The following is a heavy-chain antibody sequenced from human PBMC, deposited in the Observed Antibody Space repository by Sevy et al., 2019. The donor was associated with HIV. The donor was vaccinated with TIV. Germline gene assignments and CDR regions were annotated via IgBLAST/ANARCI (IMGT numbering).Heavy chain of an antibody. D-gene: IGHD4-17*01. CDR3: ARDLPPSATTVAHFDY. CDR1: GFTFSSYE. V-gene: IGHV3-48*03. Sequence: GGSLRLSCAASGFTFSSYEMNWVRQAPGKGLERVSYISNSGTTISYSDSVRGRFSISRDNARNSLYLQMNSLRAEDTAVYYCARDLPPSATTVAHFDYWGQGTLVTVSS. J-gene: IGHJ4*02. CDR2: ISNSGTTI.